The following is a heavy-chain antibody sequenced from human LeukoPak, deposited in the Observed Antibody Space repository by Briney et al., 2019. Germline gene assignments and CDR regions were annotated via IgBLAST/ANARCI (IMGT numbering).Heavy chain of an antibody. D-gene: IGHD5-18*01. V-gene: IGHV1-18*01. CDR1: GYTFTSYG. Sequence: ASVKVSCNASGYTFTSYGISWVRQAPGQGLEWMGWISTYNGNTNYAQKLQGRVTMTTDTSTSTAYMELRSLRSDDTAVYYCARDPLPYSYSYGYSSYWGQGTLVTVSS. CDR2: ISTYNGNT. J-gene: IGHJ4*02. CDR3: ARDPLPYSYSYGYSSY.